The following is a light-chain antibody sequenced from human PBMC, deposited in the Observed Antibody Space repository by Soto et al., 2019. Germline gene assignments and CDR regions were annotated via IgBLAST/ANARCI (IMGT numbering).Light chain of an antibody. CDR2: DVS. Sequence: QTALNQAASGFGGSGKSINISWTGNSRVVGCYNYVSWYQQHPGQAPNLMIYDVSNRPSVVSNRFSGSKSGNTASLTISGLQAEDVAEYSFSSYTTSTTYVFGTGTKVTVL. V-gene: IGLV2-14*01. CDR1: SRVVGCYNY. J-gene: IGLJ1*01. CDR3: SSYTTSTTYV.